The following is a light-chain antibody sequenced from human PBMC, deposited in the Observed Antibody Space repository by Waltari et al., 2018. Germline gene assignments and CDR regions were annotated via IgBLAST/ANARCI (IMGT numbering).Light chain of an antibody. CDR1: SNNVGNQG. CDR2: RNN. J-gene: IGLJ3*02. Sequence: QAGLTQPPSVSADLRQTATLTCTGNSNNVGNQGAAWLQQHQGRPSNLVSYRNNTLPSGLSERFSASRSGNTASLTISELQPEDETDYYCSAWDSGLTVWLFGGGTKLTVL. CDR3: SAWDSGLTVWL. V-gene: IGLV10-54*04.